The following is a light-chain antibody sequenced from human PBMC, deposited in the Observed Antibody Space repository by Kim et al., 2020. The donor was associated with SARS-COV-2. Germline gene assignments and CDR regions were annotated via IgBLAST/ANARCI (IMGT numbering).Light chain of an antibody. Sequence: QSVLTQPPSVSGAPGQRVTISCTGSSSNIGAGYDVHWYQQFPGTAPKLLIYGNNNRPSGVPDRFSGSQSGASASLAITGLQAEDEADYYCQSYDSSLSGYWVFGGGTQLTVL. CDR2: GNN. V-gene: IGLV1-40*01. CDR3: QSYDSSLSGYWV. J-gene: IGLJ3*02. CDR1: SSNIGAGYD.